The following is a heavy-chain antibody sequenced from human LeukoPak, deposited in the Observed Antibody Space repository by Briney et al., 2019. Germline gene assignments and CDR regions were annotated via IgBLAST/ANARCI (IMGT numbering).Heavy chain of an antibody. CDR1: GLTFSNSY. CDR2: IYPSGNI. V-gene: IGHV3-53*01. Sequence: GGSLRFSCAASGLTFSNSYMSWVRQAPGKGLEWVSLIYPSGNIYYADSVKGRFTISRDNSKNTLFLQMNSVRAEDTAIYYCARTFVSGDGYKVGYFDYWGQGTLVTVSS. D-gene: IGHD5-24*01. J-gene: IGHJ4*02. CDR3: ARTFVSGDGYKVGYFDY.